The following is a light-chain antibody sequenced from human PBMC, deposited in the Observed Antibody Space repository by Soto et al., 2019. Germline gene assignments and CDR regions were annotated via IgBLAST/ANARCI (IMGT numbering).Light chain of an antibody. J-gene: IGKJ2*01. V-gene: IGKV3-15*01. CDR2: RAS. CDR1: QSIGSN. CDR3: QQYYHWPPFT. Sequence: VMTQSPATLSMSPGERATLSCRASQSIGSNLAWYQQKPGQAPRLLISRASTRATGVPARFSGSGSGTEFTLTVSSLQSEDFAVYYCQQYYHWPPFTFGQGTKVDIK.